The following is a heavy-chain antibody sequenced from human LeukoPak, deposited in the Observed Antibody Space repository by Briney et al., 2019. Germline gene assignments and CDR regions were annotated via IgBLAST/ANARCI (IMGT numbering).Heavy chain of an antibody. Sequence: GRSLRLSCAASGFTFSSYGMHWVRQAPGKGLEWVAAIWYDGSNKYYADSVKGRFTISRDNSKNTLYLQMNSLRAEDTAVYYCAKDYYDSSGRGFDYWGQGTLVTVSS. CDR2: IWYDGSNK. CDR1: GFTFSSYG. V-gene: IGHV3-33*06. D-gene: IGHD3-22*01. CDR3: AKDYYDSSGRGFDY. J-gene: IGHJ4*02.